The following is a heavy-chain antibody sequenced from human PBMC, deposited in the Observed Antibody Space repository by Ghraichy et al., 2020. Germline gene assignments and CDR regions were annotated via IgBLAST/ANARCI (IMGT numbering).Heavy chain of an antibody. J-gene: IGHJ4*02. D-gene: IGHD6-19*01. CDR2: ISWNSGSI. CDR3: AKGLGGSGWTWGYFDY. CDR1: GFTFDDYA. Sequence: GGSLRLSCAASGFTFDDYAMHWVRQAPGKGLEWVSGISWNSGSIGYADSVKGRFTISRDNAKNSLYLQMNSLRAEDTALYYCAKGLGGSGWTWGYFDYWGQGTLVTVSS. V-gene: IGHV3-9*01.